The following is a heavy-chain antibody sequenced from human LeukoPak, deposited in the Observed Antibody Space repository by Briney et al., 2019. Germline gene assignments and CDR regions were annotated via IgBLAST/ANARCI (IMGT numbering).Heavy chain of an antibody. CDR3: ARVRYSSSLWY. CDR2: INPNSGGT. Sequence: EASVKVSCKASGYTFTGYYMHWVRQAPGQGLEWMGWINPNSGGTNYAQKFRGRVTMTRDTSISTAYMELSRLRSDDTAVYYCARVRYSSSLWYWGQGTLVTVSS. D-gene: IGHD6-6*01. V-gene: IGHV1-2*02. CDR1: GYTFTGYY. J-gene: IGHJ4*02.